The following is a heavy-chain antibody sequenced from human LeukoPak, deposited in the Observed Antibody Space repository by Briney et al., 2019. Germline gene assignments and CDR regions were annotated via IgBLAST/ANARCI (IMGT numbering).Heavy chain of an antibody. Sequence: SETLSLTCTVSGGSISSYYWSWIRQPPGKGLEWIGYIYYSGSTNHNPSLKSRVTISVDTSKNQFSLKLSSVTAADTAVYYCARHKTTVTTVDYWGQGTLVTVSS. CDR3: ARHKTTVTTVDY. D-gene: IGHD4-17*01. CDR1: GGSISSYY. V-gene: IGHV4-59*08. CDR2: IYYSGST. J-gene: IGHJ4*02.